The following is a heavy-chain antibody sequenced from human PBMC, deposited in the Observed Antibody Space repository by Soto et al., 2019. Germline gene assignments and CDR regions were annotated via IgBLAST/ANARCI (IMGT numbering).Heavy chain of an antibody. CDR2: ISYDGSNK. Sequence: QVQLVESGGGVVQPGRSLRLSCAASGFTFSSYGMHWVRQAPGKGLEWVAVISYDGSNKYYADSVKGRFTISRDNSKNTLYLQMNSLRAEDTAVYYCAKDFCPLGGMDVWGQGTTVTVCS. D-gene: IGHD3-3*01. CDR1: GFTFSSYG. V-gene: IGHV3-30*18. J-gene: IGHJ6*02. CDR3: AKDFCPLGGMDV.